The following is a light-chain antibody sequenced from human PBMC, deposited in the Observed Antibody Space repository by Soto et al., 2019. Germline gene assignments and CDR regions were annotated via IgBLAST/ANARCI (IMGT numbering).Light chain of an antibody. CDR1: QSVSSSY. CDR3: KQYGSSTGT. J-gene: IGKJ4*01. V-gene: IGKV3-20*01. CDR2: GAS. Sequence: EIVLTQSPGTLSLSPGERATLSCRASQSVSSSYLAWYQQKPGQAPRLLIYGASSRATGIPDRFSGSGSGTDFTLTISRLEPEDFAVYYCKQYGSSTGTFGGGTKVEIK.